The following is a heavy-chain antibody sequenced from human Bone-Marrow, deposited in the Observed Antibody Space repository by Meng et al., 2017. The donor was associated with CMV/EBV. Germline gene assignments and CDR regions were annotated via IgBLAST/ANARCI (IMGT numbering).Heavy chain of an antibody. J-gene: IGHJ6*02. V-gene: IGHV3-7*01. CDR3: ARDSGSPEHYYYGMDV. D-gene: IGHD1-26*01. Sequence: GGSLRLSCAASGFTFSSYWMSWVRQAPGKGLEWVANIKQDGSEKYYVDSVKGRFTISRDNAKNSLYLQMNSLRAEDTAVYYCARDSGSPEHYYYGMDVWGQGTTVTVSS. CDR2: IKQDGSEK. CDR1: GFTFSSYW.